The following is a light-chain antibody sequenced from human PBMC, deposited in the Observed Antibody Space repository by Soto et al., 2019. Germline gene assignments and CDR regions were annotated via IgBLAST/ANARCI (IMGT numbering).Light chain of an antibody. Sequence: QYALTQPASVSGSPGQSITISRTGTSSDVGGYNYVSWYQQHPGKAPKLMIYEVSNRPSGVSNRFSGSKSGNTASLTISGLQAEDEADYYCSSYTSRSTLDYVFGSGTKVTVL. J-gene: IGLJ1*01. CDR3: SSYTSRSTLDYV. V-gene: IGLV2-14*01. CDR1: SSDVGGYNY. CDR2: EVS.